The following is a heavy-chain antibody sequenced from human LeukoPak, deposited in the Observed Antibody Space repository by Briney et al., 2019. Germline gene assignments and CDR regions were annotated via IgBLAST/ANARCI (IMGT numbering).Heavy chain of an antibody. J-gene: IGHJ2*01. Sequence: GGSLRLSCAASGFTFSSYWMHWVRQAPGKGLVWVSRINSDGSSTSYADSAKGRFTISRDNAKNTLYLQMNSLRAEDTAVYYCASPAPLYYYDSSGFYWYFDLWGRGTLVTVSS. V-gene: IGHV3-74*01. D-gene: IGHD3-22*01. CDR2: INSDGSST. CDR3: ASPAPLYYYDSSGFYWYFDL. CDR1: GFTFSSYW.